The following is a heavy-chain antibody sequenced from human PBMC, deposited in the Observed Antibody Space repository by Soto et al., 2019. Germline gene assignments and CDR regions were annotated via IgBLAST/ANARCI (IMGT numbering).Heavy chain of an antibody. CDR3: ARPRRGWFGDDAFDI. CDR2: IYYSGST. V-gene: IGHV4-59*08. CDR1: GGSISSYY. D-gene: IGHD3-10*01. Sequence: SETLSLTCTVSGGSISSYYWSWIRQPPGKGLEWIGYIYYSGSTNYNPSLKSRVTISVDTSKNQFSLKLSSVTAADTAVYYCARPRRGWFGDDAFDIWGQGTMVTVSS. J-gene: IGHJ3*02.